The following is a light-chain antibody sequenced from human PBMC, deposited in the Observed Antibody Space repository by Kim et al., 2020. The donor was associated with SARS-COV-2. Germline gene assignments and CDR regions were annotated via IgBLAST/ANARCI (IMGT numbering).Light chain of an antibody. V-gene: IGKV3-15*01. Sequence: VSPGERATPSCRASQSVSSHLAWYQQKPGQAPRLLIYGASTRATGISARFSASGSGTEFTLTISSLQSEDFAVYHCQQYIDWPLTFGQGTKVDIK. CDR2: GAS. CDR3: QQYIDWPLT. J-gene: IGKJ1*01. CDR1: QSVSSH.